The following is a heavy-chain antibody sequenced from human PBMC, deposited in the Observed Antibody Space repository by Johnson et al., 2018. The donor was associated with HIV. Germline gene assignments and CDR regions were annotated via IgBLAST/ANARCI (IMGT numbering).Heavy chain of an antibody. D-gene: IGHD3-16*01. V-gene: IGHV3-23*04. CDR3: AKDGGS. J-gene: IGHJ3*01. CDR1: GFTFSSYA. Sequence: VQLVESGGGVVRPGGSLRLSCAASGFTFSSYAMSWVRQAPGTGLEWVSAIRGSVDSTYFADSVKGRFTISRDNSKNTLFLQMNSLRVEDTAIYYCAKDGGSWGQGTMVTVSS. CDR2: IRGSVDST.